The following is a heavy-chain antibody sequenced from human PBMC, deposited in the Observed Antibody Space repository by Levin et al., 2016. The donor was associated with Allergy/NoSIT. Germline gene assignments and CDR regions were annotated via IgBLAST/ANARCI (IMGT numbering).Heavy chain of an antibody. V-gene: IGHV3-48*02. CDR1: GFTFDDYA. Sequence: LSLTCAASGFTFDDYAMHWVRQVPGKGLEWLAYISSGSDSIYYADSVKGRFTISRDNAKNTLFLQMNSLRDEDTAMYYCATDTSLAYWGQGTLVTVSS. J-gene: IGHJ4*02. CDR3: ATDTSLAY. CDR2: ISSGSDSI.